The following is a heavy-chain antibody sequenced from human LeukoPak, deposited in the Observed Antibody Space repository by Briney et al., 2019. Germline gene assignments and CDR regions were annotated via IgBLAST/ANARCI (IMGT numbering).Heavy chain of an antibody. CDR2: IYYSGST. J-gene: IGHJ6*02. CDR3: ARALRIAAADHYYYGMDV. V-gene: IGHV4-39*07. CDR1: GGSISSSSYY. D-gene: IGHD6-13*01. Sequence: PSETLSLTCTVSGGSISSSSYYWGWIRQPPGKGLEWIGSIYYSGSTYYNPSLKSRVTISVDTSKNQFSLKLSSVTAADTAVYYCARALRIAAADHYYYGMDVWGQGTTVTVSS.